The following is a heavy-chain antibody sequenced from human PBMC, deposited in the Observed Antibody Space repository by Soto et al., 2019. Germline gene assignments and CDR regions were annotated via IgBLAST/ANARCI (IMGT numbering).Heavy chain of an antibody. Sequence: QVQLVQSGAEVKKPGASVKVSCKASGYTFTSYYMHWVRQAPGQGLEWMGIINPSGGSTSYAQKFQGRVTMTRDTSASTVYMELSSLRSEDTAVYYCARSPTVTTKYFDLWGRGTLVTVSS. J-gene: IGHJ2*01. D-gene: IGHD4-17*01. CDR3: ARSPTVTTKYFDL. CDR2: INPSGGST. CDR1: GYTFTSYY. V-gene: IGHV1-46*03.